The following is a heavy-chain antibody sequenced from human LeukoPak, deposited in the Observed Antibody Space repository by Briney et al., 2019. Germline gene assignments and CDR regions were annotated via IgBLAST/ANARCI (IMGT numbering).Heavy chain of an antibody. CDR1: GFTFSSYG. CDR3: ARDPDYYDSSGYYGVDY. V-gene: IGHV3-30*02. CDR2: IHHDGSNK. Sequence: GGSLRLSCAASGFTFSSYGMHWVRQAPGKGLDWVAFIHHDGSNKYYADSVRGRFTISRDNAKNSLYLQMNSLRAEDTAVYYCARDPDYYDSSGYYGVDYWGQGTLVTVSS. D-gene: IGHD3-22*01. J-gene: IGHJ4*02.